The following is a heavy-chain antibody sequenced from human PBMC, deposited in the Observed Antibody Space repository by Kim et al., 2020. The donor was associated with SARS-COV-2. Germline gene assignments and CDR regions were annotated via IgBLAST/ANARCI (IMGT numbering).Heavy chain of an antibody. CDR2: T. J-gene: IGHJ4*02. Sequence: TNSNPSLKRRVTISVDTSKNQFSLKLSSVTAADTAVYYCARAGVVTPLDYWGQGTLVTVSS. D-gene: IGHD2-15*01. V-gene: IGHV4-34*01. CDR3: ARAGVVTPLDY.